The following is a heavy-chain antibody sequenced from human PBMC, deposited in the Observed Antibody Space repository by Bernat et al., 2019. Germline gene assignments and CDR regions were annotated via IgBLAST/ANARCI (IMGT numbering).Heavy chain of an antibody. CDR2: IIGSGGST. CDR1: GFTFSSYA. D-gene: IGHD3-10*01. J-gene: IGHJ3*02. V-gene: IGHV3-23*01. Sequence: EVQLLESGGGLVQPGGSLRLSCAASGFTFSSYAMTWVRQAPGKGLEWVSGIIGSGGSTYYADSVKGQFTISRDNSKNTLYLQMKSLRAEDTAIYYCAKDRPRGVIDAFDIWGQGTMVTVSS. CDR3: AKDRPRGVIDAFDI.